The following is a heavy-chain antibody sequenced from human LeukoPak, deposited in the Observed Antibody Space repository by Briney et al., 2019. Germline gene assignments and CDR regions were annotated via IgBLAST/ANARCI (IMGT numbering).Heavy chain of an antibody. CDR3: AKTMSRGLRLGELSFDY. Sequence: PGGSLRLSCAASGFTFSSYAMSWVRQAPGKGLEWVPAISGSGGSTYYADSVKGRFTISRDNSKNTLYLQMNSLRAEDTAVYYCAKTMSRGLRLGELSFDYWAREPWSPSPQ. CDR2: ISGSGGST. V-gene: IGHV3-23*01. J-gene: IGHJ4*02. CDR1: GFTFSSYA. D-gene: IGHD3-16*02.